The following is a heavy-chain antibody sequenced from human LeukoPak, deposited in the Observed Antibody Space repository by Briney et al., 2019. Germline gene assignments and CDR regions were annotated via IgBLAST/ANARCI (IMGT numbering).Heavy chain of an antibody. CDR3: TTWGGSFSRY. CDR2: IRNKSDGGTA. Sequence: GGSLRLSCAASGFTFSNAWMAWVRQAPGKGLVFVGRIRNKSDGGTADSADPLKGRFTILRDDSTNTLYLQMNSLETEDTAVYYCTTWGGSFSRYWGQGTLVTVSS. V-gene: IGHV3-15*01. D-gene: IGHD1-26*01. J-gene: IGHJ4*02. CDR1: GFTFSNAW.